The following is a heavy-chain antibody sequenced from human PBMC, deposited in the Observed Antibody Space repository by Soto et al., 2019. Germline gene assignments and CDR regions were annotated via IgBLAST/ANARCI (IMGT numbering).Heavy chain of an antibody. V-gene: IGHV4-59*08. Sequence: SETLSLTCTVSGGSISSYYWSWIRQPPGKGLEWIGYIYYSGSTNYNPSLKSRVTISVDTSKNQFSLKLSSVTAADTAVYYCTRQYSSSWYYYYYMDVWGEGTTVTVSS. CDR2: IYYSGST. D-gene: IGHD6-13*01. J-gene: IGHJ6*03. CDR1: GGSISSYY. CDR3: TRQYSSSWYYYYYMDV.